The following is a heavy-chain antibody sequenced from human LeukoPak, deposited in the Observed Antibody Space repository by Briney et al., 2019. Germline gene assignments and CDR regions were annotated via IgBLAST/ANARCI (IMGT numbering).Heavy chain of an antibody. V-gene: IGHV4-39*01. J-gene: IGHJ4*02. CDR2: IYDSGST. CDR1: GGSISSSSYY. D-gene: IGHD6-13*01. Sequence: SSETLSLTCTVSGGSISSSSYYWGWIRQPPGKGLEWIGSIYDSGSTYYNPSLKSRVTISVDTSKNQFSLKLSSVTAADTAVYYCARGTSSSWYRWFDYWGQGTLVTVSS. CDR3: ARGTSSSWYRWFDY.